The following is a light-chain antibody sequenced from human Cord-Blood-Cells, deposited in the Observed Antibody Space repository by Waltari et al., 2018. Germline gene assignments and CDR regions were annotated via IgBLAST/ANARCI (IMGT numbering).Light chain of an antibody. V-gene: IGKV1-5*01. Sequence: DIQMTQSPSTLSASVGDRVTITCRASQSISSWLAWYQQKPGKAPKLLIYDASSLESGVPASFSGSGSGTEFTLTISSLQPDDFATYYCQQYNSYSVTFGGGTKVEIK. CDR1: QSISSW. CDR3: QQYNSYSVT. CDR2: DAS. J-gene: IGKJ4*01.